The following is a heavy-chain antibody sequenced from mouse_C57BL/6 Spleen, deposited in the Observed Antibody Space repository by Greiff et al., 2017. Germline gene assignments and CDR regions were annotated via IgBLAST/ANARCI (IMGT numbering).Heavy chain of an antibody. Sequence: QVQLQQPGAELVKPGASVTLSCKASGYTFTSYWMHWVKQRPGRGLEWIGRIDPNSGGTKYNEKFKSKATLTVDKPSSTAYMQLSSLTSEVSAVYYCARDGYYGSSYRGAWFAYWGQGTLVTVSA. CDR3: ARDGYYGSSYRGAWFAY. V-gene: IGHV1-72*01. CDR1: GYTFTSYW. CDR2: IDPNSGGT. D-gene: IGHD1-1*01. J-gene: IGHJ3*01.